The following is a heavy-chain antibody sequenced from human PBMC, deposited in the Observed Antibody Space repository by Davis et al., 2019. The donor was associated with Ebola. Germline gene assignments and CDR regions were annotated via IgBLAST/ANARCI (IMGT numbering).Heavy chain of an antibody. CDR1: GGSINNPTYF. Sequence: MPSETLSLTCTVSGGSINNPTYFWGWIRQPPGKGLEWIGSTYYDESSYSNPSLESRVTISVDTSKKQFSLQLNSMTAADAAVYYCASQKRSGAADTFDFWGQGTLVSVSS. CDR2: TYYDESS. CDR3: ASQKRSGAADTFDF. J-gene: IGHJ4*02. V-gene: IGHV4-39*01. D-gene: IGHD6-19*01.